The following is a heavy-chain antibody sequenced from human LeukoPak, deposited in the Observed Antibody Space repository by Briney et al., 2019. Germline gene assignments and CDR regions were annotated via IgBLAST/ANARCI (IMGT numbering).Heavy chain of an antibody. CDR1: GFTFSGSG. CDR3: TRLVGSSRVDY. Sequence: GGSLRLSCAASGFTFSGSGIHWVRQASGKGLEWIGGIRSKADSYARAYGASVKGRFTISRDDSKNTAYLQMNSLKTEDTAVYYCTRLVGSSRVDYWGQGTLVTVSS. D-gene: IGHD1-26*01. CDR2: IRSKADSYAR. J-gene: IGHJ4*02. V-gene: IGHV3-73*01.